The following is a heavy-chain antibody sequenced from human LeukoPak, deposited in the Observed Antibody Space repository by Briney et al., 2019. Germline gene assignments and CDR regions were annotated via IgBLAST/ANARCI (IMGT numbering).Heavy chain of an antibody. CDR2: IYYSGST. Sequence: SETLSLTCTVSGGSISSYYWSWIRQPPGKGLEWIGYIYYSGSTNYNPSLKSRVTISVDTSKNQFSLKLSSVTAADTAVYYCARYRVATNYYYYYGMDVWGQGTTVTVSS. J-gene: IGHJ6*02. CDR1: GGSISSYY. D-gene: IGHD5-12*01. CDR3: ARYRVATNYYYYYGMDV. V-gene: IGHV4-59*01.